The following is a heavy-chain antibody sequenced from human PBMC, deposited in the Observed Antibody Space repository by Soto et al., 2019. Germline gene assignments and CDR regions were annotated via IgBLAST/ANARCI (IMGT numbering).Heavy chain of an antibody. CDR3: ARGKSSSSWYAHYYFDY. CDR2: INSDGSST. CDR1: GFTFSSYW. D-gene: IGHD6-13*01. Sequence: GGSLRLSCAASGFTFSSYWMHWVRQAPGKGLVWVSRINSDGSSTSYADSVKGRFTISRDNAKNTLYLQMNSLRAEDTAVYYCARGKSSSSWYAHYYFDYWGQGTLVTVSS. J-gene: IGHJ4*02. V-gene: IGHV3-74*01.